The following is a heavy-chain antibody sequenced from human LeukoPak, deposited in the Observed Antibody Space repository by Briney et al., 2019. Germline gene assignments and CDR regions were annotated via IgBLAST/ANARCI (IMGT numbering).Heavy chain of an antibody. V-gene: IGHV3-66*01. CDR3: ARMEFVVVPAAKPNYFDY. CDR2: IYSGGST. CDR1: GFSFSFYW. Sequence: GGSLRLSCAASGFSFSFYWMHWVRQAPGKGLEWVSVIYSGGSTYYADSVKGRFTISRDNSKNTLYLQMNSLRAEDTAVYYCARMEFVVVPAAKPNYFDYWGQGTLVTVSS. D-gene: IGHD2-2*01. J-gene: IGHJ4*02.